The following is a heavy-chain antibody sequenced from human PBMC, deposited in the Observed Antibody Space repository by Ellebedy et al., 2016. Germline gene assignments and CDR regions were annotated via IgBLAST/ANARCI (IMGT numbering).Heavy chain of an antibody. CDR3: ARGRSRGSSVFDY. V-gene: IGHV4-59*12. CDR1: GGSFSGYY. CDR2: IYYSGST. J-gene: IGHJ4*02. D-gene: IGHD1-26*01. Sequence: SETLSLTXAVYGGSFSGYYWSWIRQPPGKGLEWIGYIYYSGSTNYNPSLKSRVTISVDTSKNQFSLKLSSVTAADTAVYYCARGRSRGSSVFDYWGQGTLVTVSS.